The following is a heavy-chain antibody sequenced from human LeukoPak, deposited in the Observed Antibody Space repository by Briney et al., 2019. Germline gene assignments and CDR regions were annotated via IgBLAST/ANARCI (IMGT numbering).Heavy chain of an antibody. CDR1: GYSFTSYW. J-gene: IGHJ3*02. V-gene: IGHV5-51*01. CDR2: IYPGDSDT. D-gene: IGHD3-22*01. CDR3: ASSITMIGGVKDAFDI. Sequence: GESLKISCKGSGYSFTSYWIGWVRQMPGKGLEWMGIIYPGDSDTRYSPSFQGQVTISADKSISTAYLQWSSLKASDTAMYYCASSITMIGGVKDAFDIRGQGTMVTVSS.